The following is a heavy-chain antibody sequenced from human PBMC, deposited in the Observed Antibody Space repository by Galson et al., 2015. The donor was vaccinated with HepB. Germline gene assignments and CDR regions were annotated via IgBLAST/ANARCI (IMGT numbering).Heavy chain of an antibody. J-gene: IGHJ6*02. CDR1: GFTFSGSA. CDR2: IRSKTNSYAT. CDR3: TREFFYCTNGVCFYEYYGMDV. D-gene: IGHD2-8*01. Sequence: SLRLSCAASGFTFSGSAMHWVRQAPGKGLEWVGRIRSKTNSYATAYGASVKGRFTISRDDSKNTAYLQMNSLKTEDTAVYYCTREFFYCTNGVCFYEYYGMDVWGQGTTVTVSS. V-gene: IGHV3-73*01.